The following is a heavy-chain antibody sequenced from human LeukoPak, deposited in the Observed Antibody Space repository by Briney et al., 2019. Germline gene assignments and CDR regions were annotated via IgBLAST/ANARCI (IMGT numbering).Heavy chain of an antibody. CDR2: MNPNSGNT. CDR1: GYTFTSYG. CDR3: ARGRGTGSYYDFWSGYYKEDYYGMDV. V-gene: IGHV1-8*02. J-gene: IGHJ6*02. D-gene: IGHD3-3*01. Sequence: GASVKVSCKASGYTFTSYGISWVRQATGQGLEWMGWMNPNSGNTGYAQKFQGRVTMTRNTSISTAYMELSSLRSEDTAVYYCARGRGTGSYYDFWSGYYKEDYYGMDVWGQGTTVTVSS.